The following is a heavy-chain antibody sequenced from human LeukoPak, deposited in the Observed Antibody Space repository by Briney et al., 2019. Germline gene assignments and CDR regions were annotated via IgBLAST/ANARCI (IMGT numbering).Heavy chain of an antibody. Sequence: SETLSLTCTVSGGSISSYYWSWIRQPPGKGLEWIGYIYYSGSTNYHPSLKSRVTISVDTSKNQFSLKLSSVTAADTAVYYCARGGLEYQLLSYFDYWGQGTLVTVSS. J-gene: IGHJ4*02. V-gene: IGHV4-59*01. D-gene: IGHD2-2*01. CDR2: IYYSGST. CDR1: GGSISSYY. CDR3: ARGGLEYQLLSYFDY.